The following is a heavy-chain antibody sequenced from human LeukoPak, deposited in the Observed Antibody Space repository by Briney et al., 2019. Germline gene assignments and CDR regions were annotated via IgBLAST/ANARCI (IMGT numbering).Heavy chain of an antibody. Sequence: ETLSLTCTVSGGSISSYYWSWIRQSPGKGLEWIGYIYYSGSTNYNPSLKSRVTISVDTSKNQFSLKLSSVTAADTAVYYCARTGYSSGWYFDYWGQGTLVTVSS. CDR2: IYYSGST. V-gene: IGHV4-59*01. CDR1: GGSISSYY. D-gene: IGHD6-19*01. J-gene: IGHJ4*02. CDR3: ARTGYSSGWYFDY.